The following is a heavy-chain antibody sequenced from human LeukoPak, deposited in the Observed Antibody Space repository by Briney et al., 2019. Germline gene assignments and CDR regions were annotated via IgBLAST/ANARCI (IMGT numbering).Heavy chain of an antibody. CDR1: GGSISSYY. CDR3: ARHHSDYVSFFDY. J-gene: IGHJ4*02. V-gene: IGHV4-59*08. Sequence: PSETLSLTCTVSGGSISSYYWSWIRQPPGKGLEWIGYIYYSGSTNYNPSLKSRVTISVDTSKNQFSLKLSSVTAADTAVYYCARHHSDYVSFFDYWGQGTLVTVSS. D-gene: IGHD5-12*01. CDR2: IYYSGST.